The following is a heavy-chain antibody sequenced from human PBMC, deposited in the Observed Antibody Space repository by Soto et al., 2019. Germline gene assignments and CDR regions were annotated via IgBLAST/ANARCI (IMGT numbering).Heavy chain of an antibody. V-gene: IGHV4-39*01. CDR1: GGSISSGTYY. J-gene: IGHJ4*02. D-gene: IGHD2-15*01. CDR2: IYYSGST. Sequence: SETLSLTCTVSGGSISSGTYYWGWIRQPPGKGLEWIGNIYYSGSTYYNPSLKSRVTISVDTSKNQFSLKLSSVTAADTAMYFCARHARGSCYSWGQGTLVTVSS. CDR3: ARHARGSCYS.